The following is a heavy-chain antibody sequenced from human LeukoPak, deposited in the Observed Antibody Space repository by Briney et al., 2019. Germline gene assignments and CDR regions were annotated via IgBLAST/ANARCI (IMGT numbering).Heavy chain of an antibody. CDR1: GFTFSRYW. CDR2: ITSDGSTT. CDR3: VRDNYGVDY. J-gene: IGHJ4*02. D-gene: IGHD3-10*01. Sequence: PGGSLRLSCAASGFTFSRYWMQWVRQAPGMGLVWVSHITSDGSTTTYADSVKGRFTTSRDNDKSTLYLHMNSLRAEDTAVYYCVRDNYGVDYWGQGTLVTVSS. V-gene: IGHV3-74*03.